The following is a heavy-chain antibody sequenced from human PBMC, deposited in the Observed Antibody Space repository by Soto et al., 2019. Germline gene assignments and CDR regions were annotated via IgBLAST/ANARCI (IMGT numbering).Heavy chain of an antibody. CDR2: ITGRGTTT. CDR3: AKDDAVTPLGWLDT. J-gene: IGHJ5*02. V-gene: IGHV3-23*01. Sequence: EVHLLESGGGLVLPGGSLRLSCAASGFTFSSYAMNWVRRAPGKGLEWVSAITGRGTTTYYADSVKGRFTISRDNSNNTLYLQMYNLRSEDTAVYYCAKDDAVTPLGWLDTWGQGTLVTVSS. D-gene: IGHD3-10*01. CDR1: GFTFSSYA.